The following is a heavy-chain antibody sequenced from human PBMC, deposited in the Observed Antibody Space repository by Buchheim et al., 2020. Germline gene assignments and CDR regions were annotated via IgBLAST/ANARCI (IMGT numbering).Heavy chain of an antibody. CDR1: GFTFSSYG. D-gene: IGHD5-18*01. V-gene: IGHV3-30*03. J-gene: IGHJ4*02. CDR3: ARDRDTAMVHFDY. CDR2: ISYDGSNK. Sequence: QVQLVESGGGVVQPGRSLRLSCAASGFTFSSYGMHWVRQAPGKGLEWVAVISYDGSNKYYADSVKGRFTISRDNSKNTLYLQMNSLRAEDTAVYYCARDRDTAMVHFDYWGQGTL.